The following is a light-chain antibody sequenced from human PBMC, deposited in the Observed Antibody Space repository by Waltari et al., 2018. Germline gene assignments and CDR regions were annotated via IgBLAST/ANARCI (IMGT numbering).Light chain of an antibody. J-gene: IGKJ4*01. CDR1: QRLVHSDGNTS. V-gene: IGKV2-24*01. CDR2: KIS. CDR3: MQATQFPLT. Sequence: DIVMTQIPLSSPVTLGQPASIPCRSSQRLVHSDGNTSLSWLQPRPGQPPRLLIYKISNRLSGVPDRFSGSGAGTEFTLKISRVETEDVGVYFCMQATQFPLTFGGGTKVEIK.